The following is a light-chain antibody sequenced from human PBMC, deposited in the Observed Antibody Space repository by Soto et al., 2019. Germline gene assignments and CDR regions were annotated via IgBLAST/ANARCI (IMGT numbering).Light chain of an antibody. Sequence: DIQMTQSPSTLSASVGDRVTITCRASQSISIWLAWYQQKPGKAPKLLIYKASTLKSGVPSRFSGSGSGTEFTLTISSLQPDDVATYYCQHYNSYSEAFGQGTKVDSK. J-gene: IGKJ1*01. CDR2: KAS. CDR3: QHYNSYSEA. CDR1: QSISIW. V-gene: IGKV1-5*03.